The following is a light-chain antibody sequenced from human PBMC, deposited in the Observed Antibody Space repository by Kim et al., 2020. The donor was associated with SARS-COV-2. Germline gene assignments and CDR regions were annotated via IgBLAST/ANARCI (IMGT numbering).Light chain of an antibody. CDR3: QQSFVAPWG. V-gene: IGKV1-39*01. Sequence: ASVGDTVSITCRASQSITLYLNWYQQRPGKAPKLLIYAASGLPNGVPSRFRSTGSGTDFTLTISNLQPEDFATYYCQQSFVAPWGFGRGTKVDIK. CDR2: AAS. CDR1: QSITLY. J-gene: IGKJ1*01.